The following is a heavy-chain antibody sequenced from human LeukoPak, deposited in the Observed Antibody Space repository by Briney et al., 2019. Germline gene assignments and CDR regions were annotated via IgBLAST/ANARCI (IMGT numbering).Heavy chain of an antibody. CDR3: AKDSPSYYYDSSGYYYGGSDFDY. D-gene: IGHD3-22*01. CDR2: IKQDGSEK. V-gene: IGHV3-7*01. CDR1: GLTFRSYW. Sequence: PGGSLRLSCAASGLTFRSYWMSWVRQAPGKGLEWVANIKQDGSEKFYVDSVKGRFTISRDNAKNSLYLQMNSLRVEDTAVYYCAKDSPSYYYDSSGYYYGGSDFDYWGQGTLVTVSS. J-gene: IGHJ4*02.